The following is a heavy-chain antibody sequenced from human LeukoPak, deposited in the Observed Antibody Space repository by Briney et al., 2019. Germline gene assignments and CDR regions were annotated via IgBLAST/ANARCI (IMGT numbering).Heavy chain of an antibody. Sequence: ASVTVSCKASGYCFNTYGITWLRQAPAQGREWMGWGIAYNGETNYAQKFQGRVTMTTDTSTRTASMELRSLRSDDAAVYYCAKDYHVLLLWGWFDPWGQGTLVSVSS. CDR2: GIAYNGET. J-gene: IGHJ5*02. V-gene: IGHV1-18*01. CDR3: AKDYHVLLLWGWFDP. D-gene: IGHD2-21*01. CDR1: GYCFNTYG.